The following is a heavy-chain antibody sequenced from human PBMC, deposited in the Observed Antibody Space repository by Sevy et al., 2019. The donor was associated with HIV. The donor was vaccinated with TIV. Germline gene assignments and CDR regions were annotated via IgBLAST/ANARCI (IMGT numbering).Heavy chain of an antibody. D-gene: IGHD3-3*01. Sequence: GGSLRLSCAASGFTFSSYAMHWVRQAPGKGLEWVAVISYDGSNKYYADSVKGGFTISRENSKNTLYLQMNSLRAEDTAVYYCARDPRADYDFWSGYYYYYGMDVWGQGTTVTVSS. CDR1: GFTFSSYA. V-gene: IGHV3-30-3*01. J-gene: IGHJ6*02. CDR3: ARDPRADYDFWSGYYYYYGMDV. CDR2: ISYDGSNK.